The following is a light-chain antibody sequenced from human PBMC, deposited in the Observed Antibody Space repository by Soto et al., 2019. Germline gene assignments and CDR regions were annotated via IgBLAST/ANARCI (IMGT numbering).Light chain of an antibody. V-gene: IGKV1-12*01. CDR1: QGISNW. CDR2: AAS. CDR3: QQTYRIPLT. Sequence: DIQLTQSPSSLSASLGDRVTMTCRASQGISNWLAWYQQKPGKAPKLLISAASSLQSGVPSRFSGSGSGTDFTLTISSLQPEDFATYSCQQTYRIPLTFGGGTKVDIK. J-gene: IGKJ4*01.